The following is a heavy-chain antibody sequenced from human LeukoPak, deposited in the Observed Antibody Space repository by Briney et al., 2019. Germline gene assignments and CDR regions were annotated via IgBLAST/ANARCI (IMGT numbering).Heavy chain of an antibody. D-gene: IGHD3-22*01. Sequence: SQTLSLTCAVSGGSISSGGHSWSWIRQPPGRGLEWIGYIYYSGSTYYNPSLKSRVTISVDTSKNQFSLRLTSVTAADTAVYYCARAPIVVVSTPSFDTWGQGIRVTVSS. CDR3: ARAPIVVVSTPSFDT. CDR2: IYYSGST. CDR1: GGSISSGGHS. V-gene: IGHV4-30-4*07. J-gene: IGHJ5*02.